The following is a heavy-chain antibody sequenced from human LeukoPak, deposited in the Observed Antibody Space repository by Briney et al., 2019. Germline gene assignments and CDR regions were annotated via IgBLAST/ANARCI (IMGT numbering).Heavy chain of an antibody. Sequence: SETLSLTCTVSGGSIGSGGYYWSWIRQHPGKGLEWIGYIYYSGSSSFNPSLRSRVTISVDMSKNQVSLKLTSVTAADTAVYYCARERLVDLATIFDYWGQGALVTVSS. CDR3: ARERLVDLATIFDY. J-gene: IGHJ4*02. D-gene: IGHD5-24*01. CDR1: GGSIGSGGYY. CDR2: IYYSGSS. V-gene: IGHV4-61*08.